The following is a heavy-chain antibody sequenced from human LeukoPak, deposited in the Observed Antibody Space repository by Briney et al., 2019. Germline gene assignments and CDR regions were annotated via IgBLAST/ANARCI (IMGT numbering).Heavy chain of an antibody. D-gene: IGHD6-13*01. CDR1: GFTFSSYS. CDR3: ARVRVAAFDY. CDR2: ISSSSTI. J-gene: IGHJ4*02. Sequence: GGSLRLSCAASGFTFSSYSMNWVRQAPGKGLEWVSYISSSSTIYYADSVKGRFTISRDNAKNSLYLQMNSLRDEDTAVYYCARVRVAAFDYWGQGTLVTVSS. V-gene: IGHV3-48*02.